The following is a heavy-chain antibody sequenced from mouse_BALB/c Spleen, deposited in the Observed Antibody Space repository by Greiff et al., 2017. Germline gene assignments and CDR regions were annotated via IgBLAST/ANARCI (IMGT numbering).Heavy chain of an antibody. Sequence: EVKLVESGGGLVKPGGSLKLSCAASGFTFSSYAMSWVRQTPEKRLEWVASISSGGSTYYPDSVKGRFTISRDNARNILYLQMSSLRSEDTAMYYCARGRELFITTDWTAYWGQGTLVTVSA. J-gene: IGHJ3*01. V-gene: IGHV5-6-5*01. CDR1: GFTFSSYA. CDR3: ARGRELFITTDWTAY. CDR2: ISSGGST. D-gene: IGHD1-1*01.